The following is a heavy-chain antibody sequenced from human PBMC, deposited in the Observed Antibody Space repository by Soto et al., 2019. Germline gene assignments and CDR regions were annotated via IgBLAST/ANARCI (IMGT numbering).Heavy chain of an antibody. D-gene: IGHD1-26*01. CDR1: GGTFSSYA. Sequence: ASVKVSCKASGGTFSSYAISWVRQAPGQGLEWMGGIIPIFGTANYAQKFQGRVTITADESTSTAYMELSSLRSEDTAVYYCAISPGAFRGAYWFDPWGQGTLVTVSS. CDR3: AISPGAFRGAYWFDP. V-gene: IGHV1-69*13. CDR2: IIPIFGTA. J-gene: IGHJ5*02.